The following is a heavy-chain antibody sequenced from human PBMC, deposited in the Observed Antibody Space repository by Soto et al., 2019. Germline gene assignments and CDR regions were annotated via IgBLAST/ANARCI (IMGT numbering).Heavy chain of an antibody. CDR1: GFTFSSYS. CDR3: ARNRIYFGYFYMDV. Sequence: EVQLVESGGGLVQPGGSLRLSCAASGFTFSSYSMNWVRQAPGKGLEWVSYISSSSSTIYYADSVKGRFTISRDNAKNSLYLQMNSLRAEDTAVYYCARNRIYFGYFYMDVWGKGTTVTVSS. V-gene: IGHV3-48*01. CDR2: ISSSSSTI. J-gene: IGHJ6*03. D-gene: IGHD2-21*01.